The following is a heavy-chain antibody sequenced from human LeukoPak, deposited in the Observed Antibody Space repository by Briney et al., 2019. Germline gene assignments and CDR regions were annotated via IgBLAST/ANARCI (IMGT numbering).Heavy chain of an antibody. D-gene: IGHD4-17*01. CDR2: ISSSSSTI. Sequence: GGSLRLSCAASGFTFSSYSMNWVRQAPGKGPEWVSHISSSSSTIYYADSVKGRFTISRDNAKNSLYLQMNSLRDEDTAVYYCARDRGYGDYVGAFDIWGQGTMVTVSS. CDR3: ARDRGYGDYVGAFDI. CDR1: GFTFSSYS. J-gene: IGHJ3*02. V-gene: IGHV3-48*02.